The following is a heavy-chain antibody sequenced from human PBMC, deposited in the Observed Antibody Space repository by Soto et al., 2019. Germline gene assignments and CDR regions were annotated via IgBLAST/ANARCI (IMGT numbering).Heavy chain of an antibody. D-gene: IGHD2-8*01. CDR2: ISGSGGST. J-gene: IGHJ4*02. V-gene: IGHV3-23*01. CDR3: AKNSLLMVYAIGEYFDY. Sequence: GGSLRLSCAASGFTFSSYAMSWVRQAPGKGLEWVSAISGSGGSTYYADSVKGRFTISRDNSKNTLYLQMNSLRAEDTAVYYCAKNSLLMVYAIGEYFDYWGQGTLVTVSS. CDR1: GFTFSSYA.